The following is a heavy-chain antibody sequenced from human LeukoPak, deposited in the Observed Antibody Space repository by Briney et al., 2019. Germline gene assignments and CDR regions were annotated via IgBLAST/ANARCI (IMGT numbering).Heavy chain of an antibody. V-gene: IGHV3-74*01. CDR2: VTSDESSR. CDR1: GFTFSSYS. CDR3: ARWGVGAHDY. J-gene: IGHJ4*02. D-gene: IGHD1-26*01. Sequence: GGSQRLSCAASGFTFSSYSMDWVRQAPGKGLVWVSRVTSDESSRAYADSVKGRFTISRDNAKNTLYLQMNSLRAEDTAVYYCARWGVGAHDYWGQGTLVTVSS.